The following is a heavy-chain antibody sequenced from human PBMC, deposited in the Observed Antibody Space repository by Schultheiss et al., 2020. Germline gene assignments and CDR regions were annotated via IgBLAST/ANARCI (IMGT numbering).Heavy chain of an antibody. Sequence: GGSLRLSCAASGFTFSSYAMHWVRQAPGKGLEWVAGMSYYGKNKYDADSVKGRFTISRDNSKNTLYLQMNSLRAEDTAVYYCARDRSTSRYYYYYMDVWGKGTTVSVSS. D-gene: IGHD2-2*01. CDR1: GFTFSSYA. V-gene: IGHV3-30*07. CDR3: ARDRSTSRYYYYYMDV. CDR2: MSYYGKNK. J-gene: IGHJ6*03.